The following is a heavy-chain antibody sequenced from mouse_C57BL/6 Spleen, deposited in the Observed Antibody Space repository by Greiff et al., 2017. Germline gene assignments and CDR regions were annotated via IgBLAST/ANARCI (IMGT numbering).Heavy chain of an antibody. V-gene: IGHV1-81*01. J-gene: IGHJ4*01. D-gene: IGHD2-4*01. CDR3: ARGCYYDYDDAMDY. Sequence: VQLQQSGAELARPGASVKLSCKASGYTFTSYGISWVKQRTGQGLEWIGEIYPRSGHTYYNEKFKGKATMTADKSSSTAYMELRSLTSEDSAVYFCARGCYYDYDDAMDYWGQGTSVTVSS. CDR1: GYTFTSYG. CDR2: IYPRSGHT.